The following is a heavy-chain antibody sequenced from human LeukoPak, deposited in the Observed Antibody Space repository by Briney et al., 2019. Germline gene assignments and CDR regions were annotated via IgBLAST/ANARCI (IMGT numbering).Heavy chain of an antibody. CDR2: FDPEDGET. D-gene: IGHD2-2*01. CDR3: ATDIPLGPAAPHGYLDY. J-gene: IGHJ4*02. V-gene: IGHV1-24*01. Sequence: GASVKVSCKVSGYTLTELSMDWVRQAPGKGLEWMGGFDPEDGETIYAQKFQGRVTMTEDTSTDTAYMELSSLRSEDTAVYYCATDIPLGPAAPHGYLDYWGQGTLVTVSS. CDR1: GYTLTELS.